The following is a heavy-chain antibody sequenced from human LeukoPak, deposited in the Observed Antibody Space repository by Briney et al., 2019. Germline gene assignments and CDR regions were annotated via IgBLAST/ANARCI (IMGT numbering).Heavy chain of an antibody. CDR3: AKDIGQNTAIGY. D-gene: IGHD5-18*01. V-gene: IGHV3-9*01. Sequence: HPGGSLRLSCAASGFTFDDYAMHWVRQAPGKGLEWVSGISWNSGSIGYADSVKGRFTISRDNAKNPLYLQMNSLRAEDTALYYCAKDIGQNTAIGYWSQGTLVTVSS. CDR2: ISWNSGSI. CDR1: GFTFDDYA. J-gene: IGHJ4*02.